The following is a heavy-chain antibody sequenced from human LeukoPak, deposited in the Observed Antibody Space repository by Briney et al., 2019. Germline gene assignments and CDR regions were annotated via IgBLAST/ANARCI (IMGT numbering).Heavy chain of an antibody. Sequence: GGSLRLSCAASGFTFSSHWMHWVRQAPGKGLEWGSVIYSGGNTYYADSVKGRFSISRDNSKNTLYLQVNSLRAEDTAVYYCAREPSRSYYSLQYFDSWGQGTLVTVSS. D-gene: IGHD3-22*01. V-gene: IGHV3-66*01. CDR1: GFTFSSHW. J-gene: IGHJ4*02. CDR3: AREPSRSYYSLQYFDS. CDR2: IYSGGNT.